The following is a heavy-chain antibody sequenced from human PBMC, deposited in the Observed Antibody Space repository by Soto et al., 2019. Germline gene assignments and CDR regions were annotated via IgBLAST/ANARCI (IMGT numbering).Heavy chain of an antibody. V-gene: IGHV3-11*01. Sequence: QVQLVESGGGLVTPGGSLRLSCAAYGFPFRDYYMSWIRQAPGKGLEWVSYISSSGSTIYYADSVKGRFTISRDNAKNSLYLQMNSLRAEDTAVYYCARDQNPGSVAGILDPWGQGTLVTVSS. CDR1: GFPFRDYY. CDR2: ISSSGSTI. CDR3: ARDQNPGSVAGILDP. J-gene: IGHJ5*02. D-gene: IGHD6-19*01.